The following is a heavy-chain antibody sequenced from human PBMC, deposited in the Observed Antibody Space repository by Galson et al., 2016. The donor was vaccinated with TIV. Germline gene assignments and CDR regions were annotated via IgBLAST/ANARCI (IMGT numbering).Heavy chain of an antibody. Sequence: SLRLSCAASGFSFSTYGMHWVRQAPGKGLEWLAAIWYDGSHTYYGDSVKGRFTLSRDNSKNTLYLQMNSLRAEDTAVYYCASGSNYGDFGGPEFDYWGRGTLVTVSS. CDR3: ASGSNYGDFGGPEFDY. CDR2: IWYDGSHT. J-gene: IGHJ4*02. V-gene: IGHV3-33*01. CDR1: GFSFSTYG. D-gene: IGHD4-17*01.